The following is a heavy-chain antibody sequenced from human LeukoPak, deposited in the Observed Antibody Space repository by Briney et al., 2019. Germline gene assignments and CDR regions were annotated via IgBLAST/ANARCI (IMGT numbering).Heavy chain of an antibody. D-gene: IGHD3-22*01. V-gene: IGHV1-24*01. J-gene: IGHJ4*02. CDR2: FDPEDGET. Sequence: GASVKVSSKHSGYTLSESLAQCVRQAPGKGLEWMGGFDPEDGETIYAQKFQGRVTMTEDTSTDTAYMELSSLRSEDTAVYYCAAFRDSDDSSALDYWGQGTLVTVSS. CDR1: GYTLSESL. CDR3: AAFRDSDDSSALDY.